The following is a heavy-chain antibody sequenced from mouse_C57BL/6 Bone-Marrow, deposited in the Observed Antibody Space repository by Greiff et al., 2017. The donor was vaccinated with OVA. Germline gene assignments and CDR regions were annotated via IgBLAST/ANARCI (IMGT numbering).Heavy chain of an antibody. Sequence: VQLQQPGAELVKPGASVKMSCKASGYTFTSYWITWVKQRPGQGLEWIGDIYPGSGSTNYNEKFKSKATLTVDKSSSTAYMQLSSLTSEDSAVYSCAREDDGGDYWGQGTTLTVSS. CDR2: IYPGSGST. D-gene: IGHD2-12*01. CDR1: GYTFTSYW. CDR3: AREDDGGDY. V-gene: IGHV1-55*01. J-gene: IGHJ2*01.